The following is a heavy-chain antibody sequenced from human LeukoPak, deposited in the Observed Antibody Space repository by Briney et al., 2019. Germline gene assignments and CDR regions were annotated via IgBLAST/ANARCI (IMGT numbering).Heavy chain of an antibody. D-gene: IGHD2-15*01. J-gene: IGHJ6*02. V-gene: IGHV3-64D*09. CDR1: GFPFSSYA. Sequence: GGSLRLSCSASGFPFSSYAMHWVRQAPGKGLEYVSAISDSGGSTYYADSVKGRFTISRDNSKKTLYLQMRNLRAEDTAVYFCVRGYSFGPYGMDVWGQGTTATVSS. CDR3: VRGYSFGPYGMDV. CDR2: ISDSGGST.